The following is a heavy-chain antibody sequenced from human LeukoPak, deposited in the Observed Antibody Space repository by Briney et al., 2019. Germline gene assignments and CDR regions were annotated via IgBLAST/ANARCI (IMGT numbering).Heavy chain of an antibody. D-gene: IGHD2-8*01. V-gene: IGHV1-2*02. CDR2: INCNSGDA. CDR1: GYSFTEHY. Sequence: GSVKVSCKASGYSFTEHYIYWVRQAPGQGLEWVGRINCNSGDANSAQKFQGRVTMTRDTSVSTAYMDLSSVTSDDTAVYFCARSAGHCSNGICFTDYYMDVWGRGTTVTVSS. J-gene: IGHJ6*03. CDR3: ARSAGHCSNGICFTDYYMDV.